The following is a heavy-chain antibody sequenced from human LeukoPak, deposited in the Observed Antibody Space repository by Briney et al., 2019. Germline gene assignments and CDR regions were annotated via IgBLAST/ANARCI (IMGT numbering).Heavy chain of an antibody. V-gene: IGHV3-21*01. CDR1: GFTFSSYS. D-gene: IGHD1-14*01. Sequence: GGSLRLSCAASGFTFSSYSMSWVRQAPGKGLEWVSSISSSSSYIYYADSVKGRFTISRDNGKKSLYLEINSLRADETAVYYCARDPGSSAFDLWGRGALVTVSS. CDR3: ARDPGSSAFDL. CDR2: ISSSSSYI. J-gene: IGHJ4*02.